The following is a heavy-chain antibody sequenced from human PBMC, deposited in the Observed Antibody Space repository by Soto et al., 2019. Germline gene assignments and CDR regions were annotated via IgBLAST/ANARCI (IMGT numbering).Heavy chain of an antibody. D-gene: IGHD5-12*01. Sequence: QVQLVQSGAEVKKPGASVKVSCKASGYTFTTYGITWVRQAPGQGLEWMGGISVYNGYTNFAQNLQGRVSMTTETSTGTAYMELTSLTSDDTAVYYCARDAMPGRGYAPVDYWGQGTLVTVSS. CDR2: ISVYNGYT. CDR1: GYTFTTYG. J-gene: IGHJ4*02. CDR3: ARDAMPGRGYAPVDY. V-gene: IGHV1-18*01.